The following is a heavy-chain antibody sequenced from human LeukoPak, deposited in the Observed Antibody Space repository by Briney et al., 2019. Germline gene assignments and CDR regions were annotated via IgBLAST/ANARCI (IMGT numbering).Heavy chain of an antibody. D-gene: IGHD4-17*01. Sequence: PSETLSLTCTVSGGSISGYYWSWIRQPPGKGLEWIGYVYYSASTNYNPSLKSRVTISVDTSKKQFSLRLSSVTAAGTAVYFCARGIITTVATFDYWGQGTLVTVSS. V-gene: IGHV4-59*01. CDR3: ARGIITTVATFDY. CDR2: VYYSAST. CDR1: GGSISGYY. J-gene: IGHJ4*02.